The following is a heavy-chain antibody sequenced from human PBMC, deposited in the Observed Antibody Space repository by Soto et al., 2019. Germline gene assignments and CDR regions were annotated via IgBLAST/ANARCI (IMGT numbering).Heavy chain of an antibody. J-gene: IGHJ4*02. D-gene: IGHD3-10*01. Sequence: ASVKVSCKASGYTFTSYYMHWVRQAPGQGLEWMGIINPSGGSTSYAQKFQGRVTMTRDTSTSTVYMELSSLRSEDTAVYYCAREGHYYGSGSFWLYWGQGTLVTVSA. CDR3: AREGHYYGSGSFWLY. CDR2: INPSGGST. V-gene: IGHV1-46*01. CDR1: GYTFTSYY.